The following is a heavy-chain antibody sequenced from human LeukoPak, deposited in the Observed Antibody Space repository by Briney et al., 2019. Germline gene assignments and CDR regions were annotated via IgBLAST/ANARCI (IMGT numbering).Heavy chain of an antibody. CDR2: IYYSGST. D-gene: IGHD1-26*01. J-gene: IGHJ6*02. CDR3: ARRSGHGTSYYYYGMDV. CDR1: GGSISGSSYY. V-gene: IGHV4-39*07. Sequence: SETLSLTCTVSGGSISGSSYYWGWIRQPPGKGLEWIGSIYYSGSTYYNPSLKSRVTISVDTSKNQFSLKLSSVTAADTAVYYCARRSGHGTSYYYYGMDVWGQGTTVTVSS.